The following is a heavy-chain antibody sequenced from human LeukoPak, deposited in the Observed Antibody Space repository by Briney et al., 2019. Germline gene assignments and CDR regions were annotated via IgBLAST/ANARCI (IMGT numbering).Heavy chain of an antibody. CDR2: MYHSGGT. D-gene: IGHD3-9*01. CDR1: GGSITDSYW. Sequence: SETLSLTCAVSGGSITDSYWWTWVRQPPGKGLEWIGEMYHSGGTNYNPSLKGRVTISVDKSKNHFSLKLSSVTAADTAVYYCVSARENYDILTGYYKGGSFDYWGRGTLVTVSS. J-gene: IGHJ4*02. CDR3: VSARENYDILTGYYKGGSFDY. V-gene: IGHV4-4*02.